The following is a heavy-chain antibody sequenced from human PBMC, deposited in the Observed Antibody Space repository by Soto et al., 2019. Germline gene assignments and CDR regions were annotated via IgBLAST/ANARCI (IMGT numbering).Heavy chain of an antibody. J-gene: IGHJ4*02. CDR3: AAEYYSGYDSFAY. Sequence: ASVKVSCKASGFTFTSSAVQWVRQARGQRLEWIGWIVVGSGNTNYAQKFQERATITRDMSTSTAYMELSSLRSEDTAVYYCAAEYYSGYDSFAYWGQGTLVTVSS. CDR1: GFTFTSSA. CDR2: IVVGSGNT. V-gene: IGHV1-58*01. D-gene: IGHD5-12*01.